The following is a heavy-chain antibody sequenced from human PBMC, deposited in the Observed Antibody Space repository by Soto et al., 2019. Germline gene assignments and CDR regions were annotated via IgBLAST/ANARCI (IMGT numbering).Heavy chain of an antibody. CDR1: GFSLSTSGVG. CDR3: ALTYYVSGSYYNVAWCDP. J-gene: IGHJ5*02. V-gene: IGHV2-5*02. D-gene: IGHD3-10*01. CDR2: IYWDDDK. Sequence: QITLKESGPTLVKPTQTLTLTCTFSGFSLSTSGVGVGWIRQPPGKALEWLALIYWDDDKRYSPSLNSRLTIATDTSKNHAVATMTNLHPLETAPSSRALTYYVSGSYYNVAWCDPWGQATLVTVSS.